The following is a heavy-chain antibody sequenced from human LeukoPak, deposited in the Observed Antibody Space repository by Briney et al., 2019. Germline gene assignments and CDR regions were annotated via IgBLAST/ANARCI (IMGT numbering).Heavy chain of an antibody. Sequence: SETLSLTCTVSGGSVSGGDHYWNWIRQPPGKGLECTGNIQYIGITNYNPSLESRVTISVDTPQNQFSLRLSSVTAADTAVYYCARGRGWGYGVDYWGQGTLVTVSS. D-gene: IGHD4/OR15-4a*01. J-gene: IGHJ4*02. CDR2: IQYIGIT. CDR3: ARGRGWGYGVDY. CDR1: GGSVSGGDHY. V-gene: IGHV4-61*08.